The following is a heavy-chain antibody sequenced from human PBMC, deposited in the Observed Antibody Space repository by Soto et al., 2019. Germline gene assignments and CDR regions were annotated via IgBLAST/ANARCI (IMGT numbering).Heavy chain of an antibody. CDR1: GFTFSHYA. CDR2: ISGSGSST. Sequence: PGGSLRLSCAASGFTFSHYAMSWVRQAPGKGLEWVSSISGSGSSTYNADSVKGRFTISRDNSKSTLYLQVNSLRAEDTAVYYCAKEGFYDYIWGTYRSRYFDYWGQGTLVTVSS. D-gene: IGHD3-16*02. J-gene: IGHJ4*02. V-gene: IGHV3-23*01. CDR3: AKEGFYDYIWGTYRSRYFDY.